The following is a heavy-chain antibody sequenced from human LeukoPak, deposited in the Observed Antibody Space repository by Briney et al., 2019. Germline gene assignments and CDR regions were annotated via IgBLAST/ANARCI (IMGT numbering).Heavy chain of an antibody. CDR1: GFTFSSYW. J-gene: IGHJ4*02. CDR2: IKQDGSEK. V-gene: IGHV3-7*04. D-gene: IGHD6-13*01. Sequence: PGGSLRLSCAASGFTFSSYWMSCVRQAPGKGLEWVANIKQDGSEKYYVDSVKGRFTISRDNAKNSLSLQMNSLRAEDTAVYYCARDPGRSAAGTVGHFDYWGQGNLVTVSS. CDR3: ARDPGRSAAGTVGHFDY.